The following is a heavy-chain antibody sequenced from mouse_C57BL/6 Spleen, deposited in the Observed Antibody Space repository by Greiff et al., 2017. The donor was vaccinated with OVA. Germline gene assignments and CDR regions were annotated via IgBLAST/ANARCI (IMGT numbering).Heavy chain of an antibody. CDR3: ARASTGTYYFDY. Sequence: QVHVKQSGAELVRPGTSVKVSCKASGYAFTNYLIEWVKQRPGQGLEWIGVINPGSGGTNYNEKFKGKATLTADKSSSTAYMQLSSLTSEDSAVYFCARASTGTYYFDYWGQGTTLTVSS. D-gene: IGHD4-1*02. CDR2: INPGSGGT. J-gene: IGHJ2*01. CDR1: GYAFTNYL. V-gene: IGHV1-54*01.